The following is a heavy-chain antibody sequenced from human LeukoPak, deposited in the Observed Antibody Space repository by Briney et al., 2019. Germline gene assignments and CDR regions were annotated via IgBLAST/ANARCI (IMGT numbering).Heavy chain of an antibody. CDR1: GGTFSSYA. V-gene: IGHV1-69*05. CDR3: VRDRYSSSWYFDY. J-gene: IGHJ4*02. CDR2: IFPIFGTA. D-gene: IGHD6-13*01. Sequence: SVKVSCKASGGTFSSYAISWVRQAPGQGLEWMGGIFPIFGTANYAQKFQGRVTITTDESTSTAYMELSSLRSEDTAVYYCVRDRYSSSWYFDYWGQGTLVTVSS.